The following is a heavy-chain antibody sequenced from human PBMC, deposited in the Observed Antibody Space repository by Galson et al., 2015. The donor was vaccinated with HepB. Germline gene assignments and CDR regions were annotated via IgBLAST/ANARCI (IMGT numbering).Heavy chain of an antibody. CDR1: GGSFSGYY. J-gene: IGHJ5*02. V-gene: IGHV4-34*01. CDR2: INHSGST. D-gene: IGHD3-3*01. CDR3: ARGRDFFTIFGVVIIDNWFDP. Sequence: SETLSLTCAVYGGSFSGYYWSWIRQPPGKGLEWIGEINHSGSTNYNPSLKSRVTISVDTSKNQFSLKLSSVTAADTAVYYCARGRDFFTIFGVVIIDNWFDPWGQGTLVTVSS.